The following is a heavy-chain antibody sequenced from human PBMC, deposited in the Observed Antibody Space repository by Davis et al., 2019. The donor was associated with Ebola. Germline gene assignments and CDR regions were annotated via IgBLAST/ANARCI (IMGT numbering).Heavy chain of an antibody. V-gene: IGHV3-7*01. Sequence: PGGSLRLSCAASGFTFSSYWMSWVRQAPGKGLEWVANIKQDGSEKYYVDSVKGRFTISRDNAKKLLYLQMNSLRAEDTAVYYCARDLSWILFDYWGQGTLVTVS. CDR3: ARDLSWILFDY. CDR1: GFTFSSYW. CDR2: IKQDGSEK. D-gene: IGHD2-2*03. J-gene: IGHJ4*02.